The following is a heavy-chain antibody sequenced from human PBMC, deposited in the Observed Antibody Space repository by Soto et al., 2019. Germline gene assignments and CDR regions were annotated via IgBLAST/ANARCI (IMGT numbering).Heavy chain of an antibody. J-gene: IGHJ5*02. CDR1: GFIFSHAW. D-gene: IGHD2-21*01. Sequence: GGSLRLSCAASGFIFSHAWFHWVRQPPGKGLELVGRVKNNGGATDYAASVKGRFTISRDDSKDTVYLQMSSLRIEDTAIYYCAADLGPAYDSNNWFDPWGQGTLVTVSS. CDR3: AADLGPAYDSNNWFDP. V-gene: IGHV3-15*07. CDR2: VKNNGGAT.